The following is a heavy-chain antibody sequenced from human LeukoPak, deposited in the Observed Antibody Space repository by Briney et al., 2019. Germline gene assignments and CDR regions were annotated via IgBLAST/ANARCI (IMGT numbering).Heavy chain of an antibody. CDR1: GGSISSSNW. D-gene: IGHD3-22*01. CDR3: SRTPYDSSGYAIDY. Sequence: SGTLSLTCAVSGGSISSSNWWSWVRQPPGKGLEWIGEIYHSGSTNYNPSLKSRVTISVDKSKNQFSLKLSSVTAADTAVYYCSRTPYDSSGYAIDYWGQGTLVTVSS. V-gene: IGHV4-4*02. CDR2: IYHSGST. J-gene: IGHJ4*02.